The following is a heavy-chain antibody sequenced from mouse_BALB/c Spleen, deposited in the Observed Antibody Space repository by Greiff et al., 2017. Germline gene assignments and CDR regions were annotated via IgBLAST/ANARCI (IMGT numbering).Heavy chain of an antibody. Sequence: EVKLMESGPELVKPGASVKVSCKASGYAFTSYNMYWVKQSHGKSLEWIGYIDPYNGGTSYNQKFKGKATLTVDKSSSTAYMHLNSLTSEDSAVYYCASNYGNPFDYWGQGTTLTVSS. CDR3: ASNYGNPFDY. D-gene: IGHD2-1*01. CDR2: IDPYNGGT. J-gene: IGHJ2*01. V-gene: IGHV1S135*01. CDR1: GYAFTSYN.